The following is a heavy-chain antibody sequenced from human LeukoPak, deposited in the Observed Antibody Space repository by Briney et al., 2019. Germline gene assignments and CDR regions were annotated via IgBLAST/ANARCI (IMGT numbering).Heavy chain of an antibody. Sequence: PGGSLRLSCAASGFTFSSYGMHWVRQAPGEGLEWVAFIRYDGSNKYYADSVKGRFTISRDNSKNTLYLQMNSLRAEDTAVYYCARDFRVVTATPFDYWGQGTLVTVSS. D-gene: IGHD2-21*02. CDR3: ARDFRVVTATPFDY. V-gene: IGHV3-30*02. CDR2: IRYDGSNK. J-gene: IGHJ4*02. CDR1: GFTFSSYG.